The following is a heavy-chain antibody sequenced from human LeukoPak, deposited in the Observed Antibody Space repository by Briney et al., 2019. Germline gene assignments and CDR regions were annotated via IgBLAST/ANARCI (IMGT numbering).Heavy chain of an antibody. J-gene: IGHJ6*04. CDR3: AGAQGDGPWQYYYGMDV. Sequence: GGSLRLSCSASGFTLSSYAMHWVSQAPGKGLEYASAISSNGGSTYYADSVKGRFTISRDNSKNTLYLQMSSLRAEDTAVYYCAGAQGDGPWQYYYGMDVWGKGTTVTVSS. V-gene: IGHV3-64D*06. D-gene: IGHD2-8*01. CDR1: GFTLSSYA. CDR2: ISSNGGST.